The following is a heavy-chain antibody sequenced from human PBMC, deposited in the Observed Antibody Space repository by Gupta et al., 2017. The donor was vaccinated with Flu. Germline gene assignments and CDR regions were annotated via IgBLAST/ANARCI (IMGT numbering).Heavy chain of an antibody. V-gene: IGHV3-33*01. CDR1: GFTFSSSG. CDR2: IWNDGSKQ. J-gene: IGHJ3*02. D-gene: IGHD3-10*02. CDR3: ARSVRGGTEGKGDAFDI. Sequence: QEQLVESGGGVVQPGRSLRLSCAASGFTFSSSGMHWVRQAPGKGLEWVAVIWNDGSKQYYIDSLEGRFTISRDDPKNTLYLQMNSLRAEDTAVYTCARSVRGGTEGKGDAFDIWGQGTIVTVSS.